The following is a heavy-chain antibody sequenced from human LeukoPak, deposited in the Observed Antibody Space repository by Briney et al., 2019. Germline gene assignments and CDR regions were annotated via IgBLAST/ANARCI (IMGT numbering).Heavy chain of an antibody. V-gene: IGHV3-48*02. CDR1: GFTFSSYN. D-gene: IGHD6-6*01. J-gene: IGHJ4*02. Sequence: PGGSLRLSCAASGFTFSSYNMNWVRQAPGKGLEWVPYITSSSSTIYYADSVKGRFTISRDNAKNSLYLQMNSLRDEDTAVYYCAREYSSSSGSVSDYWGQGTLVTVSS. CDR2: ITSSSSTI. CDR3: AREYSSSSGSVSDY.